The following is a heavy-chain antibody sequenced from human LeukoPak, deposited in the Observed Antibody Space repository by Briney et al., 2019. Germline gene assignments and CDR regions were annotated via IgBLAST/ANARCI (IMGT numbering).Heavy chain of an antibody. J-gene: IGHJ4*02. Sequence: GGSLRLSCAASGFTFSSYGMHWVRQSPGKGLEWVAVIRFDGSHVYYGDSVKGRFTISRDNSKKTLFLQMDSLRAEDTAVYYCARFIVGATVDYWGQGTLVTVSS. D-gene: IGHD1-26*01. CDR1: GFTFSSYG. CDR3: ARFIVGATVDY. CDR2: IRFDGSHV. V-gene: IGHV3-33*03.